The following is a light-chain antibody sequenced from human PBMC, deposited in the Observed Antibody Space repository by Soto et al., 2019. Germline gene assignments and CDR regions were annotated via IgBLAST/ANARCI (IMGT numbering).Light chain of an antibody. Sequence: QSARTQPASVSGCPGQSITSSCTGTRRDVCGYNYLSWYQQHPGKAPKLMIYDVSNRPSGVSNRFSGSKSGNTASLTISWLQAEDEADYYCSSYTSSSTSYVFGTGTKVTVL. J-gene: IGLJ1*01. CDR1: RRDVCGYNY. CDR3: SSYTSSSTSYV. V-gene: IGLV2-14*01. CDR2: DVS.